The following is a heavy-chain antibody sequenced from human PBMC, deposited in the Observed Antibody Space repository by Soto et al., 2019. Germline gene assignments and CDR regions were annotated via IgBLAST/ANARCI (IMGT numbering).Heavy chain of an antibody. CDR3: ARDKGRYNWNYGPWFDP. D-gene: IGHD1-7*01. V-gene: IGHV1-18*01. CDR2: ISAYNGNT. J-gene: IGHJ5*02. Sequence: GASVKVSCKASGYTFTSYGISWVRQAPGQGLEWMGWISAYNGNTNYAQKLQGRVTMTTDTSTSTAYMELRSLRSDDTAVYYCARDKGRYNWNYGPWFDPWGQGTLVTVSS. CDR1: GYTFTSYG.